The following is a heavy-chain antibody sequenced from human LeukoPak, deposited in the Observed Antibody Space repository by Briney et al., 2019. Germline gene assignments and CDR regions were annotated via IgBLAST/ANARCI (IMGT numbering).Heavy chain of an antibody. V-gene: IGHV4-4*07. D-gene: IGHD5-12*01. CDR3: ARARIVATITTYYYYGLDV. CDR1: GASISSYY. J-gene: IGHJ6*02. Sequence: SETLSLTCTVSGASISSYYWTWIRQPAGKGPEWIGRIHTSGSTNYSPSLKSRVTISVDTSKNQFSLKLSSVTAADTAVYYCARARIVATITTYYYYGLDVWGQGTTVTVSS. CDR2: IHTSGST.